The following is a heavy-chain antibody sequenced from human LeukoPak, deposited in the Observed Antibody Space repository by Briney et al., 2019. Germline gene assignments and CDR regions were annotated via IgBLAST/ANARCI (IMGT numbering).Heavy chain of an antibody. V-gene: IGHV3-30-3*01. J-gene: IGHJ4*02. D-gene: IGHD3-10*01. CDR3: AREVGEFPFLDY. CDR2: ISYDGSNK. CDR1: GFTFSSYA. Sequence: PGRSLRLSCTASGFTFSSYAMHWVRQAPGKGLEWVAVISYDGSNKYYADSVKGRFTISRDNSKNTLYPQMNSLRAEDTAVYYCAREVGEFPFLDYWGQGTLDTVSS.